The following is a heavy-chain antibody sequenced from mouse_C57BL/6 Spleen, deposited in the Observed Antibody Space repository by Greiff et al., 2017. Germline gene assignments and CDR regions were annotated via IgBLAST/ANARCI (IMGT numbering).Heavy chain of an antibody. V-gene: IGHV2-2*01. J-gene: IGHJ3*01. CDR3: AAPYGNPFAY. CDR1: GFSLTSYG. CDR2: IWSGGST. D-gene: IGHD2-1*01. Sequence: VKLMESGPGLVQPSQSLSITCTVSGFSLTSYGVHWVRQSPGKGLEWLGVIWSGGSTDYNAAFISRLSISKDNSKSQVFFKMTSLQADDTAIYYCAAPYGNPFAYWGQGTLVTVSA.